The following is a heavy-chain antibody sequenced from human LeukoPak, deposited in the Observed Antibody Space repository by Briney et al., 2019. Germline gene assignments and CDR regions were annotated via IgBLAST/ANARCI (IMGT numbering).Heavy chain of an antibody. Sequence: GGSLRLSCAASGFTFDDYGMSWVRQGPGKGLEWVSAINRNGDSTGYADSVKGRFTISRDNAKNSLYLQMNSLRAEDTAVYYCARDRGSTTMIRGVNHYWGQGTLVTVSS. CDR2: INRNGDST. CDR1: GFTFDDYG. CDR3: ARDRGSTTMIRGVNHY. J-gene: IGHJ4*02. V-gene: IGHV3-20*04. D-gene: IGHD3-10*01.